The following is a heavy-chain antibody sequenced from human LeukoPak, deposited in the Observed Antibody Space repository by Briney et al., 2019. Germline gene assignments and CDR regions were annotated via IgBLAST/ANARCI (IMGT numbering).Heavy chain of an antibody. CDR2: ISSSSSTI. D-gene: IGHD6-13*01. V-gene: IGHV3-48*02. J-gene: IGHJ4*02. Sequence: QPGGSLRLSCAASGFTFSSYSMNWVRQAPGKGLEGVSYISSSSSTIYYADSVKGRFTISRDNAKNSLYLQMNSLRDEDTAVYYCARALFWQQLVHYYFDYWGQGTLVTVSS. CDR1: GFTFSSYS. CDR3: ARALFWQQLVHYYFDY.